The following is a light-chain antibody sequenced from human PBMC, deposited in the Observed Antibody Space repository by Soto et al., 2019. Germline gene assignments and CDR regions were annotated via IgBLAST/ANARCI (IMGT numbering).Light chain of an antibody. CDR1: ISDVGGYNY. CDR3: SSYTSSSTPV. CDR2: EVS. J-gene: IGLJ1*01. V-gene: IGLV2-14*01. Sequence: QSLLTQPASVSGSPGQSITISCTGTISDVGGYNYVSWYQQHPGKAPKLMIYEVSNRPSGVSNRFSGSKSGNTASLTISGLQAEDEADYYCSSYTSSSTPVFGTGTKATVL.